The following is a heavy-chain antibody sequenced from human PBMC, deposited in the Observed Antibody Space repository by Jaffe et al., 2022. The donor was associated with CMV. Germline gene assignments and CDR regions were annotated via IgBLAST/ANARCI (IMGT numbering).Heavy chain of an antibody. CDR3: ARVRGHDSSWSILGDAFDI. CDR1: GFTFSDYY. J-gene: IGHJ3*02. D-gene: IGHD6-13*01. CDR2: ISSSSSYT. Sequence: QVQLVESGGGLVKPGGSLRLSCAASGFTFSDYYMSWIRQAPGKGLEWVSYISSSSSYTNYADSVKGRFTISRDNAKNSLYLQMNSLRAEDTAVYYCARVRGHDSSWSILGDAFDIWGQGTMVTVSS. V-gene: IGHV3-11*06.